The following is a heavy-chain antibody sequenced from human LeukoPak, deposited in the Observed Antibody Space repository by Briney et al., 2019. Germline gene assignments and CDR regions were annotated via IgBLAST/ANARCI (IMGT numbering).Heavy chain of an antibody. J-gene: IGHJ6*02. CDR1: GYKFNAYW. V-gene: IGHV5-51*01. Sequence: GESLKISCKGSGYKFNAYWIAWVRQMPGKGLEWMGIIYPDDSDTRYSPSFQGQVTISADKSVSIAYLQWSSLKASDTAMYYCARPVTGTTSMDVWGQGTTVTVSS. D-gene: IGHD1-1*01. CDR2: IYPDDSDT. CDR3: ARPVTGTTSMDV.